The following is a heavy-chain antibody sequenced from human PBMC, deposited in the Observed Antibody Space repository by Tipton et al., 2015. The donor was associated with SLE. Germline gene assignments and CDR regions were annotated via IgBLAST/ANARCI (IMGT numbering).Heavy chain of an antibody. J-gene: IGHJ6*03. V-gene: IGHV4-61*02. CDR3: ARMFIGYYMDV. D-gene: IGHD2-15*01. CDR1: GGSISSGSYY. CDR2: IYTSGST. Sequence: TLSLTCTVSGGSISSGSYYWSWIRQPAGKGLEWIGRIYTSGSTNYNPPLKSRFTISVDTTKNQFSLKLSSVTAADTAVYYCARMFIGYYMDVWGKGTTVTVSS.